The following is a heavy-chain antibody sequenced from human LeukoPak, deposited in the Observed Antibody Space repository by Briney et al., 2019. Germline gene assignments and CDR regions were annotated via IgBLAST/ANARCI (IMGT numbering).Heavy chain of an antibody. CDR3: ARDRCGGGTCSADY. Sequence: WASVKVSCKASGYTFTSYDINWVRQATGQGLEWMGWMNPNSGNTGYAQKFQGRVTITRNTSISTAYMELSSLRSEDTAVYYCARDRCGGGTCSADYWGQGTLVTVSS. CDR1: GYTFTSYD. CDR2: MNPNSGNT. V-gene: IGHV1-8*03. J-gene: IGHJ4*02. D-gene: IGHD2-15*01.